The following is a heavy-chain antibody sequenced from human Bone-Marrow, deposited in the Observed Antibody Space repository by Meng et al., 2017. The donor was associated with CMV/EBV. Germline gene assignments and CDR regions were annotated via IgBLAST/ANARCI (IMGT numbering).Heavy chain of an antibody. CDR3: ARGVLYDFWSGYSKGNWFDP. Sequence: ASVKVSCKASGYTFTSYGISWVRQAPGQGLEWMGWISAYYGNTNYAQKLQGRVTMTTDTSTSTAYMELRSLRSDDTAVYYCARGVLYDFWSGYSKGNWFDPWGQGTLVTVSS. D-gene: IGHD3-3*01. J-gene: IGHJ5*02. CDR2: ISAYYGNT. CDR1: GYTFTSYG. V-gene: IGHV1-18*01.